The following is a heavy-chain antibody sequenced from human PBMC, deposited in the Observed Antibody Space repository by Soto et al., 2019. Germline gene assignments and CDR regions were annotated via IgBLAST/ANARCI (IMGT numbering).Heavy chain of an antibody. CDR1: GGSIGSSSYY. Sequence: PSETLSLTCSVSGGSIGSSSYYFGWIRQPPGKGLEWIGYIFYSGNTNYNPSLKSRVTISVDMSKNQFSLRLSSVTAADTAVYFCARNPLRLPFDSWGQGTLVTVSS. CDR2: IFYSGNT. V-gene: IGHV4-61*05. J-gene: IGHJ4*02. CDR3: ARNPLRLPFDS.